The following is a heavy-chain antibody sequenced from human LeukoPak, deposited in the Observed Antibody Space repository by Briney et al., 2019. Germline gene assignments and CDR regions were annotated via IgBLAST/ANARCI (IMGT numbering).Heavy chain of an antibody. J-gene: IGHJ4*02. V-gene: IGHV4-34*01. CDR2: INHSGST. Sequence: SETLSLTCAVYGGSFSGYYWSWIRQPPGKGLEWIGEINHSGSTNYNPSLKSRVTISVDTSKNQFSLKLSSVTAADTAVYYCARTLTTVTTLFDYWGQGTLVTVSS. CDR3: ARTLTTVTTLFDY. D-gene: IGHD4-17*01. CDR1: GGSFSGYY.